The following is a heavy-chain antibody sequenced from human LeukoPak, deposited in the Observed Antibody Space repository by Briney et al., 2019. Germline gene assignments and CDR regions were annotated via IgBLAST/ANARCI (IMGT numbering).Heavy chain of an antibody. CDR3: AKDSLGYCSRARCYNYFDY. CDR2: IWYDGTNK. CDR1: GFTISNYG. Sequence: AKSLSLSCATSGFTISNYGMHWVRQAPGKGLEWVAVIWYDGTNKYYAASVKGRFTISRDNSKNTLYLQMNSLRAGDTAVYYCAKDSLGYCSRARCYNYFDYWGEGTLGTVSS. V-gene: IGHV3-33*06. D-gene: IGHD2-2*02. J-gene: IGHJ4*02.